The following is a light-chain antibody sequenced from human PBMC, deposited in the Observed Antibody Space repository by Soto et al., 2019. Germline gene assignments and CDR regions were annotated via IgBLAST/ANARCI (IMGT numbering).Light chain of an antibody. CDR2: GNN. CDR1: SSNIGAYD. V-gene: IGLV1-40*01. Sequence: QSVLTQPPSVSGAPGHRVTISCTGGSSNIGAYDVHWYQQLPGTAPKLLISGNNNRPSGVPDRFSGSKSGSSASLAITGLQAEDEADYYCQSYDSSLSGSKVVFGGGTKLTVL. CDR3: QSYDSSLSGSKVV. J-gene: IGLJ2*01.